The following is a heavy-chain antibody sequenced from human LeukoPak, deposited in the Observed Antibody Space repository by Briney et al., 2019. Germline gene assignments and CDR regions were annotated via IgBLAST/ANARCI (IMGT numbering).Heavy chain of an antibody. CDR3: AKSRGGYYDSSGSPY. CDR1: GFTFSSYA. V-gene: IGHV3-23*01. J-gene: IGHJ4*02. CDR2: ISGSGGST. Sequence: GGSLRLSCAASGFTFSSYAMSWVRQAPGKGLEWVSAISGSGGSTYYADSVKGRFTISSDNSKNTLYLQMNSLRAEDTAVYYCAKSRGGYYDSSGSPYWGQGTLVTVSS. D-gene: IGHD3-22*01.